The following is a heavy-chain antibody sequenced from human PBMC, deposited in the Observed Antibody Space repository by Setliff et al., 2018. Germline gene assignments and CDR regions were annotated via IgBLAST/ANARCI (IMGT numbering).Heavy chain of an antibody. CDR3: ARQRSSAWFGDFGY. V-gene: IGHV4-59*08. D-gene: IGHD3-10*01. CDR2: VYDRGSI. CDR1: GASISNDY. J-gene: IGHJ4*02. Sequence: SETLSLTCTVSGASISNDYWSWIRQPPGKGLEWIGHVYDRGSISAYNPSLKSRVTISVDTSKNQFSLNLISVTAADTAVYYCARQRSSAWFGDFGYWGLGIPVTVSS.